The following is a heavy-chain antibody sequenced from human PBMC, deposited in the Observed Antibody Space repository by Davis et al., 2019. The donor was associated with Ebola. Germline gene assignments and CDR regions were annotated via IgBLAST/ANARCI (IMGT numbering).Heavy chain of an antibody. CDR2: ISAYNGNT. J-gene: IGHJ4*02. CDR3: ARPLYCTGGVCRDY. D-gene: IGHD2-8*02. V-gene: IGHV1-18*01. Sequence: ASVKVSCKASGYTFTSYGISWVRQAPGQGLEWMGWISAYNGNTNYAQKLQGRVTMTTDTSTSTAYMELRSLGSDDTAVYYCARPLYCTGGVCRDYWGQGTLVTVSS. CDR1: GYTFTSYG.